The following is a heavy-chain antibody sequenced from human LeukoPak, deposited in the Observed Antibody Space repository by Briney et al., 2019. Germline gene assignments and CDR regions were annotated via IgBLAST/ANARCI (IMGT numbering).Heavy chain of an antibody. V-gene: IGHV4-39*01. CDR1: GGSISSSSYY. J-gene: IGHJ4*02. CDR3: ARRRPSHYFDY. CDR2: IYYSGST. Sequence: PSETLSLTCTVSGGSISSSSYYWGWLRPPPGKGREWIGRIYYSGSTYYNPSLKSRVTISVDTSKNQFSLKLSSVTAADTAVYYCARRRPSHYFDYWGQGTLVTVSS.